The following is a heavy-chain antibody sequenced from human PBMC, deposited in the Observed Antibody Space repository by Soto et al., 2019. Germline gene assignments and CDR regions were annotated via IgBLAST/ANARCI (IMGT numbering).Heavy chain of an antibody. V-gene: IGHV4-39*01. CDR1: GGSISSSSYY. Sequence: QLQLQESGPGLVKPSETLSLTCTVSGGSISSSSYYWGWIRQPPGKGLEWIGSIYYSGSTYYKPSRKSRVTIAVDTSKNQFSLKLSSVTAADTAVYYCARHQSHSSSYVDPWGQGTLVTVSS. D-gene: IGHD6-13*01. J-gene: IGHJ5*02. CDR2: IYYSGST. CDR3: ARHQSHSSSYVDP.